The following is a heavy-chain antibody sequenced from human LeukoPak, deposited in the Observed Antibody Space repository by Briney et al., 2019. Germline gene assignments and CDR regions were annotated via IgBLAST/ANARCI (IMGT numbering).Heavy chain of an antibody. CDR1: GGSISSGGYY. Sequence: SETLSLTCTVSGGSISSGGYYWSWIRQHPGKGLEWIGYIYYSGSTYYNPSLKSRVTISVDTSKNQFSLKLSSVTAADTAVYYCARDQSGSFHGAFDIWGQGTMVTVSS. V-gene: IGHV4-31*03. D-gene: IGHD2-15*01. CDR3: ARDQSGSFHGAFDI. CDR2: IYYSGST. J-gene: IGHJ3*02.